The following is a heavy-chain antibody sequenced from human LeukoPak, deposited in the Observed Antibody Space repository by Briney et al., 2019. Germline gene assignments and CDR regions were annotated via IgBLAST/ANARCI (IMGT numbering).Heavy chain of an antibody. J-gene: IGHJ2*01. CDR1: GYTFTGYY. Sequence: GASVKFSCKASGYTFTGYYMHWVRQAPGQGLEWMGWINPDSGGTNYAQKLQGRVTMTTDTSTSTDYMELRSLRSDDTAVYYCARDRWDYYDSSGYYTYWYFDLWGRGTLVTVSS. CDR2: INPDSGGT. CDR3: ARDRWDYYDSSGYYTYWYFDL. V-gene: IGHV1-2*02. D-gene: IGHD3-22*01.